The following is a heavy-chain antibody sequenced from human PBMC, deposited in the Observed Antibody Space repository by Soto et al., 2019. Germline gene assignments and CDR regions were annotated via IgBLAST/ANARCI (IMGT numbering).Heavy chain of an antibody. CDR1: GFTLARYT. Sequence: GGSLRLSCAASGFTLARYTMSWVRQAPGKGLEWVSAISGSGGSTYYADSVKGRFTISRDNSKNTLYLQMNSLRAEDTAVYYCAKDQDIVLMVYAPAPFDYWGQGTLVTVSS. D-gene: IGHD2-8*01. CDR3: AKDQDIVLMVYAPAPFDY. V-gene: IGHV3-23*01. J-gene: IGHJ4*02. CDR2: ISGSGGST.